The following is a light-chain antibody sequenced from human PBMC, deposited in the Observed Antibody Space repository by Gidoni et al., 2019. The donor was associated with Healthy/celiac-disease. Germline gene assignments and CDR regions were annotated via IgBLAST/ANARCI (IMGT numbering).Light chain of an antibody. J-gene: IGKJ1*01. Sequence: IQVTQSPSSLSASVGDRVTITCRASQSISSWLAWYQQKPGKAPKLLIYQASNLESGVPSSFSGSGSGTEFTLTISSLQPDDFATYYCQQYYTYPWTFGQGTKVEIK. CDR1: QSISSW. V-gene: IGKV1-5*03. CDR2: QAS. CDR3: QQYYTYPWT.